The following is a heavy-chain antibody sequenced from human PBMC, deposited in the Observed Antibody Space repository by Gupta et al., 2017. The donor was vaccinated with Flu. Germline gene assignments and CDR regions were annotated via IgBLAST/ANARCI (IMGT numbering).Heavy chain of an antibody. CDR1: YG. D-gene: IGHD6-6*01. Sequence: YGMDWVRQAPGKGLEWVAVISYDGRSKYYAESVKGRFSISRDDSKNTIYLQMNSLRAEDTAVYYCAKDLEASFNYYYYMDVWGKGTTVTVS. V-gene: IGHV3-30*18. J-gene: IGHJ6*03. CDR3: AKDLEASFNYYYYMDV. CDR2: ISYDGRSK.